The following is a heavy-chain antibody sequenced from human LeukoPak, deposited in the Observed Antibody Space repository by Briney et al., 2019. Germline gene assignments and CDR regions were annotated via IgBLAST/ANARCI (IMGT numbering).Heavy chain of an antibody. D-gene: IGHD7-27*01. Sequence: GGSLRLSCSASGFAFSDYWMNGVRQAPGKGPEWVANINLGGSAKLYGDSVRGRCTISRDNAKNSLYLQLNSLRVEDTAVYYCAAWGLNNYWGQGTLVTVSS. CDR3: AAWGLNNY. V-gene: IGHV3-7*01. J-gene: IGHJ4*02. CDR2: INLGGSAK. CDR1: GFAFSDYW.